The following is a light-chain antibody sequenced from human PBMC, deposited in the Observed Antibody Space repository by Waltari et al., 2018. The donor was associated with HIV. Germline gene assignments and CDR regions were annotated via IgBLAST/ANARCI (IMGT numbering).Light chain of an antibody. Sequence: EIVLTQSPATLSLSPGERATISCRASQSVSNDLLWYQQKPGQAPRLLIYEASNRVTGLPARFSGSGSGTDFTLTISSLEPEDFAVYYCQQRSNWPPITFGQGTRLEIK. CDR2: EAS. CDR1: QSVSND. CDR3: QQRSNWPPIT. J-gene: IGKJ5*01. V-gene: IGKV3-11*01.